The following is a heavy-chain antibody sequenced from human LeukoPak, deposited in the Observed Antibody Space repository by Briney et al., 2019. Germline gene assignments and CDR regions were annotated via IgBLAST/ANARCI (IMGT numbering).Heavy chain of an antibody. CDR2: ISGSGGST. Sequence: GGSLRLSCAASGFTFSSYAMSWVRQAPGKGLEWVSAISGSGGSTYYADSVKGRFTTSRDNSKNTLYLQMNSLRAEDTAVYYCAKLKQQLTVSYFDYWGQGTLVTVSS. D-gene: IGHD6-13*01. CDR1: GFTFSSYA. J-gene: IGHJ4*02. V-gene: IGHV3-23*01. CDR3: AKLKQQLTVSYFDY.